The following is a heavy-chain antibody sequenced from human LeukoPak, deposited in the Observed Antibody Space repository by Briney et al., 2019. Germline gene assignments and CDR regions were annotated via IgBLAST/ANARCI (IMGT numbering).Heavy chain of an antibody. CDR2: IWYDGSNK. D-gene: IGHD4-17*01. Sequence: GGSLRLSCAASGFTFSNYGMHWVRQAPLKGLEWVALIWYDGSNKKYADSVKGRFTISRDNSKNTLYLQMNSLRAEDTAVYYCARYMTTVTTLDYWGQGTLVTVSS. CDR3: ARYMTTVTTLDY. J-gene: IGHJ4*02. CDR1: GFTFSNYG. V-gene: IGHV3-33*01.